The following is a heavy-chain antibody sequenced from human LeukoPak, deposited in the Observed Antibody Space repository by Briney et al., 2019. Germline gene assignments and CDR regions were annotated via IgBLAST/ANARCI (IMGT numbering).Heavy chain of an antibody. D-gene: IGHD3-22*01. V-gene: IGHV3-33*06. CDR2: IGHDGNNA. CDR1: GFTFGVYG. CDR3: AKAGNYYDSSGYSTSFDY. J-gene: IGHJ4*02. Sequence: RTSLRLSCVASGFTFGVYGMHWVRQAPGKGLEWVAVIGHDGNNADYGDSVRGRFTISRDNSKNTLYLQVNSLRAEDTAVYYCAKAGNYYDSSGYSTSFDYWGQGTLVTVSS.